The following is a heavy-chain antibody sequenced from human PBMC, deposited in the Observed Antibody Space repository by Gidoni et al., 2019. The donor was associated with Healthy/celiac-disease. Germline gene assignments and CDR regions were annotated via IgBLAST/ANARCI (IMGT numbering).Heavy chain of an antibody. CDR2: ISYDGSNK. CDR3: ARGAPYYYDSSGVDY. J-gene: IGHJ4*02. D-gene: IGHD3-22*01. CDR1: GFTFSSYA. Sequence: QVQLVESGGGVVQPGRSLRLSCAASGFTFSSYAMHWVRQAPGKGLEWVAVISYDGSNKYYADSVKGRFTISRDNSKNTLYLQMNSLRAEDTAVYYCARGAPYYYDSSGVDYWGQGTLVTVSS. V-gene: IGHV3-30*04.